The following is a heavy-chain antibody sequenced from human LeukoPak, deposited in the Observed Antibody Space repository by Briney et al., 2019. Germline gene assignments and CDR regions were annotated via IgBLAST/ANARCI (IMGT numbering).Heavy chain of an antibody. CDR2: ISGRGDGT. J-gene: IGHJ4*02. CDR1: GFTSNTYT. Sequence: GGSLRLSCAASGFTSNTYTMNWVRQAPGKGLEWVSAISGRGDGTYYADFVKGRFTISRDNSKNTLFLQMNSLRVEDTATYYCAKGTERYREVSSFDSWGRGTLVAVSS. V-gene: IGHV3-23*01. D-gene: IGHD3-10*01. CDR3: AKGTERYREVSSFDS.